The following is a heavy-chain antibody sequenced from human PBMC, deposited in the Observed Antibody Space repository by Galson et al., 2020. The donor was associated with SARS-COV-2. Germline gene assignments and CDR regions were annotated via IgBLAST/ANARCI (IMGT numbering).Heavy chain of an antibody. CDR2: IFSGGSA. D-gene: IGHD2-21*01. Sequence: SETLSLTCSVSGGSISSGGYQWCWIRQPPGKVLEWIGYIFSGGSAYYNPSLKSRITISVDTSKNRFSLNLNSVTAADTAVYFCARGGWGGDFIDYWGQGALVTVFS. V-gene: IGHV4-30-4*08. CDR1: GGSISSGGYQ. CDR3: ARGGWGGDFIDY. J-gene: IGHJ4*02.